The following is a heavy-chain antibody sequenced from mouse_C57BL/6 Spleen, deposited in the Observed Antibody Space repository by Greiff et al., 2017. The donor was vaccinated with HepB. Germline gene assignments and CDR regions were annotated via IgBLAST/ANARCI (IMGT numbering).Heavy chain of an antibody. CDR2: IYPGDGDT. Sequence: QVQLKESGAELVKPGASVKISCKASGYAFSSYCMNWVKQRPGKGLEWIGQIYPGDGDTNYNGKFKGKATLTADKSSSTAYMQLSSLTSEDSAVYFCARDGSSSYAMDYWGQGTSVTVSS. CDR3: ARDGSSSYAMDY. J-gene: IGHJ4*01. CDR1: GYAFSSYC. V-gene: IGHV1-80*01. D-gene: IGHD1-1*01.